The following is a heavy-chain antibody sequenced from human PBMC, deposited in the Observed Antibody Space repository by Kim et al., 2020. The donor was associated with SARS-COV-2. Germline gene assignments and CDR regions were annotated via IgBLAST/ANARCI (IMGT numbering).Heavy chain of an antibody. Sequence: GGSLRLSCAASGFTFSSYAMHWVRQAPGKGLEWVAVISYDGSNKYYADSVKGRFTISRDNSKNTLYLQMNSLRAEDTAVYYCARPRKPYGEGRTIYYFDYWGQGTLVTVSS. J-gene: IGHJ4*02. CDR2: ISYDGSNK. CDR1: GFTFSSYA. CDR3: ARPRKPYGEGRTIYYFDY. V-gene: IGHV3-30*04. D-gene: IGHD4-17*01.